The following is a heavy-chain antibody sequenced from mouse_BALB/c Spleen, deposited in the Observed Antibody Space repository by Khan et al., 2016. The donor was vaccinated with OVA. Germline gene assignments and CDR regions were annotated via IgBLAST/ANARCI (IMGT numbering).Heavy chain of an antibody. CDR2: IYPYNDDT. Sequence: VQLKESGPELVKPGASVKMSCKASGYTFTSYVIHWVKQKAGQGLEWIGYIYPYNDDTKYNEKFKGKVTLTSDRSSSTAYMELRSLNSQYSAISDCASICRYVVCFDCCRPGTTLTVSS. J-gene: IGHJ2*01. D-gene: IGHD2-14*01. V-gene: IGHV1S136*01. CDR3: ASICRYVVCFDC. CDR1: GYTFTSYV.